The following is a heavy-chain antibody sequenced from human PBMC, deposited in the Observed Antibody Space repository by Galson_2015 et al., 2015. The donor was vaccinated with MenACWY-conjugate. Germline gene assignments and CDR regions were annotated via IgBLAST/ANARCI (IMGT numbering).Heavy chain of an antibody. CDR1: GYSFTDSW. CDR2: IYPGDSDT. D-gene: IGHD1-26*01. CDR3: ARLHTRPRDSGGYYYFDD. V-gene: IGHV5-51*01. Sequence: QSGAEVKKPGESLKISCKGSGYSFTDSWIGWVRQMPGKGLEWMGIIYPGDSDTRYSPSFQGQVTIPADKSISTAYLQWSSLKASDTAREYWARLHTRPRDSGGYYYFDDWGQGTLVTVSS. J-gene: IGHJ4*02.